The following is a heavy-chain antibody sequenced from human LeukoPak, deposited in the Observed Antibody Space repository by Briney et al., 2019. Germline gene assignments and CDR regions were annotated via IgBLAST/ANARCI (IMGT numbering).Heavy chain of an antibody. J-gene: IGHJ6*02. V-gene: IGHV1-69*01. D-gene: IGHD3-3*01. CDR1: GGTFSGYA. CDR2: IIPICGTA. CDR3: ARGTSNYDFWSGYYPTPTSYYGMDV. Sequence: GASVKVPCKASGGTFSGYAISWVRQAPGQGLEWMGGIIPICGTANYAQKFQGRVTITADESTSTAYMELSSLRSEDAAVYYCARGTSNYDFWSGYYPTPTSYYGMDVWGQGTTVTVSS.